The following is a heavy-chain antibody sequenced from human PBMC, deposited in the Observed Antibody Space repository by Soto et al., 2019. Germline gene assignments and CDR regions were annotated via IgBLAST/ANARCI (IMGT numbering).Heavy chain of an antibody. Sequence: PSETLSLTCTVSGGSISSTNYYWAWVRQPPGKGLEWIGEINHSGSTNYNPSLKSRVTISVDTSKNQFSLKLSSVTAAGTAVYYCARGPDIVLMVYAYYYYGMDVWGQGTTVTVS. CDR2: INHSGST. CDR1: GGSISSTNYY. J-gene: IGHJ6*02. V-gene: IGHV4-39*07. CDR3: ARGPDIVLMVYAYYYYGMDV. D-gene: IGHD2-8*01.